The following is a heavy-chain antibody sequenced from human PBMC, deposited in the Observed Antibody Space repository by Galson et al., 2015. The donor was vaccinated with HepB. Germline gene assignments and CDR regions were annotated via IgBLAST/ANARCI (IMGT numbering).Heavy chain of an antibody. CDR2: IWYDGSNK. Sequence: SLRLSCAASGFTFSSYGMHWVRQAPGEGLEWVAVIWYDGSNKYYADSVKGRFTISRDNSKNTLYLQMNSLRAEDTAVYYCARDRPPYQLLYYFDYWGQGTLVTVSS. V-gene: IGHV3-33*01. CDR3: ARDRPPYQLLYYFDY. D-gene: IGHD2-2*01. CDR1: GFTFSSYG. J-gene: IGHJ4*02.